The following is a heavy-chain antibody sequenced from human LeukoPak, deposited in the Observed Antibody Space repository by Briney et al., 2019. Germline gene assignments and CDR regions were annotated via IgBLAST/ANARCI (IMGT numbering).Heavy chain of an antibody. CDR3: AKSNGYGLVDI. CDR2: IFYSGST. J-gene: IGHJ3*02. V-gene: IGHV4-59*12. D-gene: IGHD3-10*01. Sequence: PGGSLRLSCTASGFTFGDYAMSWVRQAPGKGLEWIGNIFYSGSTYYSPSLRSRVTISLDTSRNQFSLKLNSVTAADTAVYYCAKSNGYGLVDIWGQGTMVTVSS. CDR1: GFTFGDYA.